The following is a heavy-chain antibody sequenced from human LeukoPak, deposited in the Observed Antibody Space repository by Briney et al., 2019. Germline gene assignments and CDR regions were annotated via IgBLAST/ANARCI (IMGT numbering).Heavy chain of an antibody. V-gene: IGHV4-4*09. J-gene: IGHJ4*02. D-gene: IGHD3-3*01. CDR3: RRLYDTWYVDY. CDR1: SPSMSSYY. CDR2: IHPSWAS. Sequence: SETLSLTCSLYSPSMSSYYSSWVRHPPGNGLEWIGYIHPSWASNCSPSLKRRVSISLASSKKQFSLKVTSVTAADRAVYFCRRLYDTWYVDYWGQGTLVTVSS.